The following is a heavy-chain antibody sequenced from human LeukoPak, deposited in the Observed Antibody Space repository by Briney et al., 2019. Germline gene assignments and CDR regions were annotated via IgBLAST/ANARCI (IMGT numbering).Heavy chain of an antibody. CDR1: GYTFTSYG. V-gene: IGHV1-18*01. Sequence: GASVKVSCKASGYTFTSYGISWVRQAPGHGLEWMGWISANNGNTNYAQKLQGRVTMTTDTSTSTAYMELRSLRSDDTAVYYCARGGRLWFGGVTRWFDPWGQGTLVTVSS. J-gene: IGHJ5*02. CDR2: ISANNGNT. D-gene: IGHD3-10*01. CDR3: ARGGRLWFGGVTRWFDP.